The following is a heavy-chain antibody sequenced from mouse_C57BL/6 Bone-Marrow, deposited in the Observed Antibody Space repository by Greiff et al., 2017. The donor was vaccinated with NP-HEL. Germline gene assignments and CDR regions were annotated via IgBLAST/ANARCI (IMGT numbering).Heavy chain of an antibody. V-gene: IGHV5-17*01. J-gene: IGHJ3*01. CDR1: GFTFSDYG. Sequence: EVKLMESGGGLVKPGGSLKLSCAASGFTFSDYGMHWVRQAPEKGLEWVAYISSGSSTIYYADTVKGRFTISRDNAKNTLFLQMTSLRSEDTAMYYCANDSGRFAYWGQGTLVTVSA. D-gene: IGHD2-4*01. CDR2: ISSGSSTI. CDR3: ANDSGRFAY.